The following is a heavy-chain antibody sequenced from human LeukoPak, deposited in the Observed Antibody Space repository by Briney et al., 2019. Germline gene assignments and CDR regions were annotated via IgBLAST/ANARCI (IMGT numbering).Heavy chain of an antibody. CDR1: GFTLSSYG. Sequence: PGWSLRLSCAASGFTLSSYGLHWVRQAPGKGLAWVAVISHDGSNKYYADSVKGRFTISRDNSKNTLYLQMNSLRAEDTAVYYCAKDRVPRPAALLDYWGQGTLVTVSS. J-gene: IGHJ4*02. CDR2: ISHDGSNK. V-gene: IGHV3-30*18. CDR3: AKDRVPRPAALLDY. D-gene: IGHD2-2*01.